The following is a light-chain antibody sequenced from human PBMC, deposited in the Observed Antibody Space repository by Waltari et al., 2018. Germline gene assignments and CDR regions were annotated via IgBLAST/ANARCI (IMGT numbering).Light chain of an antibody. Sequence: QSALTQPASVSGSPGQSITISCTGTRSAIGAYDHTPWYQHHPDKAPKLLIYDVTKRPSGVSNRFSGSKSGNTASLNISGLQAEDEADYYCISFTSTSTLVFGGGTKLSVL. CDR2: DVT. V-gene: IGLV2-14*03. CDR1: RSAIGAYDH. J-gene: IGLJ2*01. CDR3: ISFTSTSTLV.